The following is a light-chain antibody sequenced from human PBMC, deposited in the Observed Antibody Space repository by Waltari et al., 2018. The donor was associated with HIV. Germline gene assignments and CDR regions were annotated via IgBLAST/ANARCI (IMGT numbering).Light chain of an antibody. V-gene: IGLV1-40*01. Sequence: QSVLTQPPSVSGAPGPRVTISCTGSSPHIGAGYAVHWYQKVPERGPRLRIHSNNHRPSGVPDRFSGSKSGTSGSLAITGLRAEDEADYYCQSYDSNLRLWVFGGGTTVTVL. J-gene: IGLJ3*02. CDR1: SPHIGAGYA. CDR2: SNN. CDR3: QSYDSNLRLWV.